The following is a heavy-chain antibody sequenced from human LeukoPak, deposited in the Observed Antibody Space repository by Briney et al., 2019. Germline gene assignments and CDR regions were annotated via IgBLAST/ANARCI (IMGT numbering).Heavy chain of an antibody. Sequence: SQTLSLTCTVSGGSISSGGYYWSWIRQPPGKGLEWLGYIYHSGSTNYNPSLKSRLTISIDTSRTQYSLNLSSVTAADTAAYYCARTPRRGYFDPWGQGALVTVSS. D-gene: IGHD2-15*01. CDR1: GGSISSGGYY. CDR3: ARTPRRGYFDP. CDR2: IYHSGST. J-gene: IGHJ5*02. V-gene: IGHV4-61*08.